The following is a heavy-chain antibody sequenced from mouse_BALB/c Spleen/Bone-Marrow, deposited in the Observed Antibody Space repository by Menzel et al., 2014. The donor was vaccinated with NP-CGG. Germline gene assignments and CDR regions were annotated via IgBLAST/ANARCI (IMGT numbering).Heavy chain of an antibody. V-gene: IGHV1-82*01. D-gene: IGHD2-1*01. CDR1: GYAFSSSW. CDR2: IYPGDGDT. CDR3: ARDGYGKRNYFDY. Sequence: VQLQESGPELVKPGASVKISCKASGYAFSSSWMNWVKQRPGHGLEWIGRIYPGDGDTNYNGKFKGKATLTADKSSSTAYMQLSSLTSVDSAVYFCARDGYGKRNYFDYWGQGTTLTVSS. J-gene: IGHJ2*01.